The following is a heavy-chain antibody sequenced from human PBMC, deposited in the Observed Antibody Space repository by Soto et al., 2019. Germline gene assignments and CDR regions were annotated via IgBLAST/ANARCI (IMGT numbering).Heavy chain of an antibody. CDR3: AHRGYFSGGSCRPHPSWFDL. CDR2: IYWDDDT. Sequence: GFSLXXXXVXXXWIRQPPGKALEWLALIYWDDDTSYSPSLKSRLTITKDTSKNQVVLTMTNMDPVDTATYYCAHRGYFSGGSCRPHPSWFDLRGPGLLVTVSS. V-gene: IGHV2-5*02. D-gene: IGHD2-15*01. CDR1: GFSLXXXXVX. J-gene: IGHJ5*02.